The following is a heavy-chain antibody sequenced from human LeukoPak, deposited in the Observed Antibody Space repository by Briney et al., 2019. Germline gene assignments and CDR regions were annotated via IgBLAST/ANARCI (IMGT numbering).Heavy chain of an antibody. CDR3: AKGIAARPFGMDV. J-gene: IGHJ6*02. D-gene: IGHD6-6*01. Sequence: GGSLRFSCAASGFTFSSYGMHWVRQAPGKGLEWVAVISYDGSNKYYADSVKGRFTISRDNSKNTLYLQMNSLRAEDTAVYYCAKGIAARPFGMDVWGQGTTVTVSS. V-gene: IGHV3-30*18. CDR2: ISYDGSNK. CDR1: GFTFSSYG.